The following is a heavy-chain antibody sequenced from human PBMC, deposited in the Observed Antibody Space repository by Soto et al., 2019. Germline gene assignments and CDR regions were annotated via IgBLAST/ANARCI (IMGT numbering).Heavy chain of an antibody. D-gene: IGHD6-19*01. CDR3: AREQWLGPWSRWFDP. CDR1: GFTVSSNY. J-gene: IGHJ5*02. V-gene: IGHV3-53*01. Sequence: EVQLVESGGGLIQPGGSLRLSCAASGFTVSSNYMSWVRQAPGKGLEWVSVIYSGGSTYYADSVKGRFTISRDNSKNTLYLQMNSLRAEDTAVYYCAREQWLGPWSRWFDPWGQGTLVTVSS. CDR2: IYSGGST.